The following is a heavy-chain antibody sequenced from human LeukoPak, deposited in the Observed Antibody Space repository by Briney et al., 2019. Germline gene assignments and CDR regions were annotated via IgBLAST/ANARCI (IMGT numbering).Heavy chain of an antibody. CDR1: GYTFTGYY. D-gene: IGHD3-22*01. J-gene: IGHJ6*02. V-gene: IGHV1-2*06. CDR2: INPNSGGT. Sequence: GESLKISCKASGYTFTGYYMHWVRQAPGQGLEWMGRINPNSGGTNYAQKFQGRVTMTRDTSISTAYMELSRLRSDDTAVYYCARFSPVDYYDSSGYYPYYYYYGMDVWGQGTTVTVSS. CDR3: ARFSPVDYYDSSGYYPYYYYYGMDV.